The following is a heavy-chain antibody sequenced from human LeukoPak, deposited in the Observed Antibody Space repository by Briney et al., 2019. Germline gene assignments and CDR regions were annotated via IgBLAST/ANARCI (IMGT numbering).Heavy chain of an antibody. D-gene: IGHD6-13*01. CDR1: GGSISSSSYY. J-gene: IGHJ4*02. CDR3: ARLTRKGAAASDY. V-gene: IGHV4-39*01. CDR2: IYYSGST. Sequence: SETLSLTCTVSGGSISSSSYYWGWIRQPPGKGLEWIGSIYYSGSTYYNPSLKSRVTISVDTSKNQFSLKLSSVTAADTAVYYCARLTRKGAAASDYWGQGTLVTVSS.